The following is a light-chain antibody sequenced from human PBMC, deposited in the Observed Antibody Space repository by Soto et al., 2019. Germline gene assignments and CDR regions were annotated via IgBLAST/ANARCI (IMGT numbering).Light chain of an antibody. Sequence: DIQMTQSPSSLSASVGDRVIITCRASRALSSYLNWYQQRPGKAPKLLISAASILQSGVPSRFSGSGFGTDFGLTINSLQPEDVATYYCQQSYLAPITFGQGTRLGI. CDR3: QQSYLAPIT. J-gene: IGKJ5*01. V-gene: IGKV1-39*01. CDR2: AAS. CDR1: RALSSY.